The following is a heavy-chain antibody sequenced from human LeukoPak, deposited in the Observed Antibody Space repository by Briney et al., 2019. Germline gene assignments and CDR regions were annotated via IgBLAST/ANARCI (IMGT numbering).Heavy chain of an antibody. CDR2: IYYSGST. D-gene: IGHD3-10*01. CDR3: ATGAYYYGSGTYYTGGYWFDP. CDR1: GGSVSSGSYY. J-gene: IGHJ5*02. V-gene: IGHV4-61*01. Sequence: SETLSLTCTVSGGSVSSGSYYWSWIRQPPGKGLEWIGYIYYSGSTNYNPSLKSRVTISVDTSKNQFSLKLSSVTAADTAVYYCATGAYYYGSGTYYTGGYWFDPWGQGALVTISS.